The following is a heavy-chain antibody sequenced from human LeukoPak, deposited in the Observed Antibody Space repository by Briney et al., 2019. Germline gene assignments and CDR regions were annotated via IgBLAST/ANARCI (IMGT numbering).Heavy chain of an antibody. Sequence: ASVKVSCKAPGYTFTSYAMHWVRQAPGQRLEWMGWINAGNGNTKYSQKFQGRVTITRDTSASTAYMELSSLRSEDTAVYYCARVLSVPGGDAFDIWGQGTMVTVSS. CDR2: INAGNGNT. V-gene: IGHV1-3*01. J-gene: IGHJ3*02. CDR3: ARVLSVPGGDAFDI. D-gene: IGHD4-23*01. CDR1: GYTFTSYA.